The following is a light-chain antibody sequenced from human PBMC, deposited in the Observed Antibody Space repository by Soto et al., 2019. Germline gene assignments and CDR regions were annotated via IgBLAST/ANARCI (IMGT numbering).Light chain of an antibody. CDR1: SSNIGRNA. V-gene: IGLV1-44*01. J-gene: IGLJ1*01. CDR2: SNN. Sequence: QPVLSQPPSASGTPGQRVTISCSGSSSNIGRNAVNWYHQLPGTAPKLLIYSNNQRPSGVPDRFSGSKSGTSASLAISGLQSEDEADYYCAAWDASLNGYVFGSGTKVTVL. CDR3: AAWDASLNGYV.